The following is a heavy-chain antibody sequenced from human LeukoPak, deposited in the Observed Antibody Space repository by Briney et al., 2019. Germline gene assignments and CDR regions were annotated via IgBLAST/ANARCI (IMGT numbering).Heavy chain of an antibody. V-gene: IGHV4-39*01. Sequence: SETLSLTCTVSGDSISSTNYHWGWIPQPPGKGLEWLVSIYYSGRANYNPALKSRITISVHTSKNQFSLKRSSVTAAAAALYYCARRYSGFRDRRSTFDYWGQGTLVTVSS. J-gene: IGHJ4*02. CDR3: ARRYSGFRDRRSTFDY. D-gene: IGHD1-26*01. CDR1: GDSISSTNYH. CDR2: IYYSGRA.